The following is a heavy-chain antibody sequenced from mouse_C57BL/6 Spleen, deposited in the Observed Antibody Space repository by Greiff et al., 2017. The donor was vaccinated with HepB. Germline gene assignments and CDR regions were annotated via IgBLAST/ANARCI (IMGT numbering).Heavy chain of an antibody. CDR3: ASITTVVRGYFDV. CDR1: GYTFTSYW. D-gene: IGHD1-1*01. J-gene: IGHJ1*03. V-gene: IGHV1-69*01. CDR2: IDPSDSYT. Sequence: QVQLQQSGAELVMPGASVKLSCKASGYTFTSYWMHWVKQRPGQGLEWIGEIDPSDSYTNYNQKFKGKSTLTVDKSSSTAYMQLSSLTSEDSAVYYCASITTVVRGYFDVWGTGTTVTVSS.